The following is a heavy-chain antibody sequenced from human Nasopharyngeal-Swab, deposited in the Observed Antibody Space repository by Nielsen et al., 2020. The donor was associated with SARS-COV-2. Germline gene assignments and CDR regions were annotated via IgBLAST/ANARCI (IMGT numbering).Heavy chain of an antibody. CDR3: AREAHYYGSGSYPYYMDV. J-gene: IGHJ6*03. Sequence: WVRQAPGQRLEWMGWINAGNGNTKYSQKFQGRVTITRDTSASTAYMELSSLRSEDTAVYYCAREAHYYGSGSYPYYMDVWGKGTTVTVSS. V-gene: IGHV1-3*01. CDR2: INAGNGNT. D-gene: IGHD3-10*01.